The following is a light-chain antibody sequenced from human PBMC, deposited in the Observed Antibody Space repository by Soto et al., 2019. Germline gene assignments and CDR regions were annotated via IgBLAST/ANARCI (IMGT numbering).Light chain of an antibody. J-gene: IGKJ1*01. Sequence: EIVLTQSPGTLSLSPGERATLSCSASQSVSSSYLAWYQQKPGQAPRLLIYGASIRATGISDRFSGSGSGADVTLTNSRLELQEFAEYYCQQYGSSPETFGQGTNVQLQ. CDR2: GAS. V-gene: IGKV3-20*01. CDR1: QSVSSSY. CDR3: QQYGSSPET.